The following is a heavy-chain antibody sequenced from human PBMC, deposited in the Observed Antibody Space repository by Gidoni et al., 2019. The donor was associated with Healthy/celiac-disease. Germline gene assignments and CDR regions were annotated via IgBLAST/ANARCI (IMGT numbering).Heavy chain of an antibody. D-gene: IGHD3-3*01. V-gene: IGHV4-39*01. CDR1: GGSICSSSYY. CDR3: ASDYDFWSGLLGY. Sequence: LQLPESGPGLVKPSEPLSLTCTSSGGSICSSSYYWGWIRQPPGKGLEWIGSIYYSGSTYYNPSLKSRVTISVDTSKNQFSLKLSSVTAADTAVYYCASDYDFWSGLLGYWGQGTLVTVSS. J-gene: IGHJ4*02. CDR2: IYYSGST.